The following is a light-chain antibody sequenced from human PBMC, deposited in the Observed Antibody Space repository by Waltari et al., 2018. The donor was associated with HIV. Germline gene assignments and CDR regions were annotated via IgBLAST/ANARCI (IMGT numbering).Light chain of an antibody. V-gene: IGKV3-20*01. CDR2: GAS. J-gene: IGKJ2*01. Sequence: ETILKQSPGTLSLSLGDRATLSCRASQSVGNNYLAWYQQKPGQAPRLLIYGASSRATGIPDRFSGSGSGTDFTLTINRLEPEDFAVYYCQRYGGSYSFGQGTNLEIK. CDR3: QRYGGSYS. CDR1: QSVGNNY.